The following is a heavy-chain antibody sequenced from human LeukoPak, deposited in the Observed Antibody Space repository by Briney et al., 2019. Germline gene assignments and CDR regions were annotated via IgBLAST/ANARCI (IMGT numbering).Heavy chain of an antibody. CDR2: IHYNGRT. D-gene: IGHD6-19*01. CDR1: GGSISGYY. J-gene: IGHJ4*02. Sequence: SETLSLTCSVSGGSISGYYWSWIRQPPGKGLEWIGWIHYNGRTNYNPSLKSRLTISVDTSRNKFSLNLSSATAADTALYYCARYSVADNKHFDVWGQGILVTVSS. CDR3: ARYSVADNKHFDV. V-gene: IGHV4-59*08.